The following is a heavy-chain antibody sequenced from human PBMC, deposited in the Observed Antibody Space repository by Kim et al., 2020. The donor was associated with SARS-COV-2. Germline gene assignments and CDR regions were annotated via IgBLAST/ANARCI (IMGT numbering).Heavy chain of an antibody. CDR1: GYTFTSYA. V-gene: IGHV1-3*01. Sequence: ASVKVSCKASGYTFTSYAMHWVRQAPGQRLEWMGWINAGNGNTKYSQKFQGRVTITRDTSASTAYMELSSLRSEDTAVYYCARGGGYSYGHWFDPWGQGTLVTVSS. CDR2: INAGNGNT. D-gene: IGHD5-18*01. CDR3: ARGGGYSYGHWFDP. J-gene: IGHJ5*02.